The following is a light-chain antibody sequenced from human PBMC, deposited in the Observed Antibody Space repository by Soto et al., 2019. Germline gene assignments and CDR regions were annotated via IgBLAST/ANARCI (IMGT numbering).Light chain of an antibody. Sequence: QSALTQPASVSGSPGQSITISCTGTSSDIGGYNYVSWYQQHPGKAPKLIINDVINRPSGVSNRFSGSKSGNTASLTISGLQAEDEADYYCSSYTSSSSVYVFGTGTKVTVL. J-gene: IGLJ1*01. CDR3: SSYTSSSSVYV. CDR1: SSDIGGYNY. V-gene: IGLV2-14*03. CDR2: DVI.